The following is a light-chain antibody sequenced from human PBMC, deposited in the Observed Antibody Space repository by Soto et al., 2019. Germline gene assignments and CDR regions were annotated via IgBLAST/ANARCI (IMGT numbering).Light chain of an antibody. V-gene: IGKV3-20*01. CDR3: QHYVSPPIT. CDR1: QSVTSNY. Sequence: EIVLTQSPCTLSLSPGERATLSCRASQSVTSNYLAWYQQKPGQAPRLLVYGASSRATGIPDRFSGSGSGTDFTLTISRLEPEDFAVYYCQHYVSPPITFGQGTRLDIK. J-gene: IGKJ5*01. CDR2: GAS.